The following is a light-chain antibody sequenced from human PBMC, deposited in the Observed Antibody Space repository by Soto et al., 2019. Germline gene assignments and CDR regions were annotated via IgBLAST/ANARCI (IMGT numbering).Light chain of an antibody. V-gene: IGLV2-14*03. CDR1: RGDVGGYNY. J-gene: IGLJ1*01. Sequence: VLTQPAPVSGSPGAAITIVCRGTRGDVGGYNYVYWHQHHPGKAPKLLIYDVTNRPSGVSNRFSASKSGNTASLTISGLQPEDEADYYCSSYTSRSTYVFGTGTKVTVL. CDR3: SSYTSRSTYV. CDR2: DVT.